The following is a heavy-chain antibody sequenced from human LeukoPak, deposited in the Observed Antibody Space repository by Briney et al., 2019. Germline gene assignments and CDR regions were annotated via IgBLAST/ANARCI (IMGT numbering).Heavy chain of an antibody. J-gene: IGHJ6*03. Sequence: PGGSLRLSCVASGFTFSRYWMHWVRQAPGKGLVCVSRIDTDGSITSHADSVKGRLTISRDNAKNTLYLQMNSLRPEDTAVYYCARASLYYYGYMDVWGEGTPVTVSS. CDR2: IDTDGSIT. CDR1: GFTFSRYW. CDR3: ARASLYYYGYMDV. V-gene: IGHV3-74*01.